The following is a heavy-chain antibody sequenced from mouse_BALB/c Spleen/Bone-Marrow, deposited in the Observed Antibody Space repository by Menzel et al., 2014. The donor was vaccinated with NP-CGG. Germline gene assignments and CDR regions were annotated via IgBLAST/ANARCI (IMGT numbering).Heavy chain of an antibody. D-gene: IGHD1-1*01. CDR1: GFSLTTYG. CDR3: ARINYGSRRYWYFDV. CDR2: IWSGGST. Sequence: VKLVESGPGLVQPSQSLSITCTVSGFSLTTYGVHWVRQSPGKGLEWLGVIWSGGSTDYNAAFISSLGISKDNSKSQVFFKMNSLQANDTAIYYCARINYGSRRYWYFDVWGAGTTVTVSS. V-gene: IGHV2-2*02. J-gene: IGHJ1*01.